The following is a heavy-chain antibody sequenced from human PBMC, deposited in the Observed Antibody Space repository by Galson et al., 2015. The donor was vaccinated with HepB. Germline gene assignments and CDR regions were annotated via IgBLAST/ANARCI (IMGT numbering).Heavy chain of an antibody. CDR2: IIPILGIA. J-gene: IGHJ3*02. CDR3: ARDAPTRNTGAFDI. Sequence: SVKVSCKASGGTFSSYAISWVRQAPGQGLEWMGRIIPILGIANYAQKFQGRVTITADKSTSTAYMELSSLRSEDTAVYYCARDAPTRNTGAFDIWGQGTMVTVSS. D-gene: IGHD1-14*01. V-gene: IGHV1-69*04. CDR1: GGTFSSYA.